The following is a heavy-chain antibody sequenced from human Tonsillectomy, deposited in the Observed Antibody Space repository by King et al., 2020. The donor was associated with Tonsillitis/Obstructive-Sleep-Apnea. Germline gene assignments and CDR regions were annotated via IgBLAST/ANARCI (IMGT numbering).Heavy chain of an antibody. J-gene: IGHJ6*03. CDR1: GGSFSGYY. Sequence: VQLQQWGAGLLKPSETLSLTCAVYGGSFSGYYWSWIRQPPGKGLEWIGEINHLGATNCNPSLKSRVTISLYTSKNQFSLKLSSVTSADTAVYYCASHAYDFCSRSHYYMDVWGKGTTVTVPS. D-gene: IGHD3-3*01. CDR3: ASHAYDFCSRSHYYMDV. CDR2: INHLGAT. V-gene: IGHV4-34*01.